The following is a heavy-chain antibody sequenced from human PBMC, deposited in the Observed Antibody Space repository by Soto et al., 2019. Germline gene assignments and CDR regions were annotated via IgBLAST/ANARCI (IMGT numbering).Heavy chain of an antibody. D-gene: IGHD2-2*01. CDR2: IYYSGST. CDR1: GGSISSSSYY. J-gene: IGHJ5*02. CDR3: ARHFRATPGYCSSTSCFSRPIEWFDP. V-gene: IGHV4-39*01. Sequence: SETLSLTCTVSGGSISSSSYYWGWIRQPPGKGLEWIGSIYYSGSTYYNPSLKSRVTISVDTSKNQFSLKLGSVTAADTAVYYCARHFRATPGYCSSTSCFSRPIEWFDPWGQGTLVTVSS.